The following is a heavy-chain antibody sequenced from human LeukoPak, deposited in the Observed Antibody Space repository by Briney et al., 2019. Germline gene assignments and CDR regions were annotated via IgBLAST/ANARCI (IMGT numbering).Heavy chain of an antibody. J-gene: IGHJ6*02. CDR1: GGSLSGNY. CDR3: ARGPPPVRYYYGMDV. V-gene: IGHV4-59*08. Sequence: SETLSLTCAVSGGSLSGNYWSWIRQPPGKGLEWIGYIYYSGSTNYNPSLKSRVTISVDTSKNQFSLKLSSVTAADTAVYYCARGPPPVRYYYGMDVWGQGTTVTVSS. D-gene: IGHD3-10*02. CDR2: IYYSGST.